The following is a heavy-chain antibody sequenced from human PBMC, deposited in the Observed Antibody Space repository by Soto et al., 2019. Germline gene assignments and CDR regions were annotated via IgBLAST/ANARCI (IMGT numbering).Heavy chain of an antibody. CDR3: ARGYYYDSSGYYSELEY. CDR1: GGSISSGDYY. J-gene: IGHJ4*02. Sequence: SETLSLTCTVSGGSISSGDYYWSWIRQPPGKGLEWIGYIYYSGSTYYNPSLKSRVTISVDTSKNQFSLKLSSVTAADTAVYYCARGYYYDSSGYYSELEYWGQGTLVTVSS. D-gene: IGHD3-22*01. CDR2: IYYSGST. V-gene: IGHV4-30-4*01.